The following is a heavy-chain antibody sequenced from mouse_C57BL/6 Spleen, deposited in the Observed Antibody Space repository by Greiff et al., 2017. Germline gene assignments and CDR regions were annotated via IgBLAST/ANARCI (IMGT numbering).Heavy chain of an antibody. CDR3: AGQYSTVVCCWYFGG. Sequence: EVKLVESGGGLVKPGGSLKLSCAASGFTFSSYTMSWVRQTPVKRLEWVATISGGGGNTYYPDSVKGRFTISRDNSKNTLYLQISSLRSENTALYYGAGQYSTVVCCWYFGGWGTGTTVTVSS. D-gene: IGHD1-1*01. V-gene: IGHV5-9*01. CDR1: GFTFSSYT. J-gene: IGHJ1*03. CDR2: ISGGGGNT.